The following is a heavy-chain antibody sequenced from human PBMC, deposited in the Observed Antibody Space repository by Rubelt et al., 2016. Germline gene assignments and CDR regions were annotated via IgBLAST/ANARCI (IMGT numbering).Heavy chain of an antibody. CDR1: GYSFTSYW. CDR2: IYPGDSDT. CDR3: ARVTTVTNDNWFDP. Sequence: EVQLVQSGAEVKKPGESLKISCKGSGYSFTSYWIGWVRQMPGKGLEWMGIIYPGDSDTRYSPAFQGQGTSLADKSTSTAYLQWSSLKASDTAMYYCARVTTVTNDNWFDPWGQGTLVTVSS. V-gene: IGHV5-51*01. D-gene: IGHD4-17*01. J-gene: IGHJ5*02.